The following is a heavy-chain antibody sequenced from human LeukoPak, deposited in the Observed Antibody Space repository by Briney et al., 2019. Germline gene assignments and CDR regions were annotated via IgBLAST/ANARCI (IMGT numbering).Heavy chain of an antibody. Sequence: GGSLRLSCAASGFTFSTYAMSWVRQAPGKGLEWVSAISGSGGSTYYADSVKGRFTISRDNSKNTLYLQMNSLRAEDTAVYYCARAPNKNWFDPWGQGTLVTVSS. CDR3: ARAPNKNWFDP. D-gene: IGHD1/OR15-1a*01. V-gene: IGHV3-23*01. J-gene: IGHJ5*02. CDR2: ISGSGGST. CDR1: GFTFSTYA.